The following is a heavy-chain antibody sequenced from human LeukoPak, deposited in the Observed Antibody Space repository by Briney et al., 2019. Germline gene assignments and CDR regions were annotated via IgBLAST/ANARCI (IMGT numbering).Heavy chain of an antibody. V-gene: IGHV3-53*01. D-gene: IGHD3-22*01. CDR2: IYSGGST. CDR1: TFTFSSNY. CDR3: ARERRGLGTMIVAEYYFDY. Sequence: GGSLRLSCAASTFTFSSNYMSWVRQAPGKGLEWVSVIYSGGSTYYGDSVKGRFTISRDNSKNTLYLQMNSLRAEDTAVYYCARERRGLGTMIVAEYYFDYWGQGTLVTVSS. J-gene: IGHJ4*02.